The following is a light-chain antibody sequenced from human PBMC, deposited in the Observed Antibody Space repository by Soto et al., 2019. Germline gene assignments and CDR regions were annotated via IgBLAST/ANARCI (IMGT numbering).Light chain of an antibody. CDR2: EGS. CDR3: CSYAGSSTYV. CDR1: SSDVGSYNL. J-gene: IGLJ1*01. V-gene: IGLV2-23*01. Sequence: QSVLTQPASVSGPPGQSITISCTGTSSDVGSYNLVSWYQQHPGKAPKLMIYEGSKRPSGVSNRFSGSKSGNTASLTISGLQAEDEADYYCCSYAGSSTYVFGNGTKVTVL.